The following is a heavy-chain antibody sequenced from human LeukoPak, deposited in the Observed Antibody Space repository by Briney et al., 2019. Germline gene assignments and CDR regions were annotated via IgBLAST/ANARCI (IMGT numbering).Heavy chain of an antibody. CDR2: IRYDGSNK. Sequence: GGSLRLSCAASGFNFSSYGMHWVRQAPGKGLEWVAFIRYDGSNKYYADSVKGRFTISRDNSKNTLYMQMNSLRADDTAVYYCAKCDIVVVPAAIRLTGIDYWGQGTLVTVSS. J-gene: IGHJ4*02. D-gene: IGHD2-2*01. CDR1: GFNFSSYG. CDR3: AKCDIVVVPAAIRLTGIDY. V-gene: IGHV3-30*02.